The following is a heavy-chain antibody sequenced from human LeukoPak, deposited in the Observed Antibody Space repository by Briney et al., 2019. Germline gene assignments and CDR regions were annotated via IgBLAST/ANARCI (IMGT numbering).Heavy chain of an antibody. CDR1: GFTFSSYG. CDR3: AKGGPLGDTNRFDQ. V-gene: IGHV3-30*02. Sequence: GGSLRLSCGAPGFTFSSYGMHWVRQAPGKGLEWVALLAYDGTNEYYADSVKGRFTISRDNSKNSVYLQMNGLKYEDTAVYYCAKGGPLGDTNRFDQWGQGTLVSVSS. D-gene: IGHD2-8*01. J-gene: IGHJ4*02. CDR2: LAYDGTNE.